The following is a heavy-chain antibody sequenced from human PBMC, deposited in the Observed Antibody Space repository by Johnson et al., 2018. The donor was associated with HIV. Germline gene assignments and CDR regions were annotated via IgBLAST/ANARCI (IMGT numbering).Heavy chain of an antibody. CDR1: GFTFNTYG. Sequence: QVQLVESGGGVVQPGGSLRLSCAASGFTFNTYGMDWVRQAPGKGLERVAFIRYDGNSQYYKEFVTGRFTVSRDNSKNTLYLQMKSLRPEDTAVYYCAKESKWESRTPHAFDMWGQGTMVTVSS. CDR3: AKESKWESRTPHAFDM. J-gene: IGHJ3*02. CDR2: IRYDGNSQ. D-gene: IGHD1-26*01. V-gene: IGHV3-30*02.